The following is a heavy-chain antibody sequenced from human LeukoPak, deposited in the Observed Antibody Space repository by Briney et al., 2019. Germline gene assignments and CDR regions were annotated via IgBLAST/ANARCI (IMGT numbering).Heavy chain of an antibody. D-gene: IGHD1-26*01. CDR1: GFTFSSYA. J-gene: IGHJ4*02. V-gene: IGHV3-23*01. Sequence: GGSLRLSCAASGFTFSSYAMSWVRQAPGKGLEWVSAISGSGGSTYYADSVKGRFTISRDNSKNTLYLQMNSLSAEDTAVYYCAKADAPYSGSYDYWGQGTLVTVSS. CDR2: ISGSGGST. CDR3: AKADAPYSGSYDY.